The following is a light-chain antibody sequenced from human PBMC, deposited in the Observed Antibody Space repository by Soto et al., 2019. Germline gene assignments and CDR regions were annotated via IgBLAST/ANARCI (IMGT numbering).Light chain of an antibody. J-gene: IGKJ4*01. V-gene: IGKV3-20*01. CDR3: QQYGSLIT. CDR2: ATS. Sequence: ESVLAQSPGTLSLSPGERATLSCRASQSVSSSYLAWYQQKPGQAPRLLIYATSYRATGIPDRFSGGGSGTDLTLTISRLEPEDFAVYYCQQYGSLITFGGGTKVEIK. CDR1: QSVSSSY.